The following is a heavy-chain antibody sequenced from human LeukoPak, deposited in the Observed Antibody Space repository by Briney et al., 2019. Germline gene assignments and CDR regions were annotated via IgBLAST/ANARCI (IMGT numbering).Heavy chain of an antibody. CDR2: ISLTGLT. J-gene: IGHJ4*02. D-gene: IGHD2-8*01. V-gene: IGHV4-4*02. CDR1: GGSISNTNW. CDR3: SRENGAFSPFGY. Sequence: SETLSLTCGVSGGSISNTNWWSWVRHPPGQGLEWIGEISLTGLTHYNPSLESRVTVSLDKSKNQLSLNLTSVTTADTAVYYCSRENGAFSPFGYWGQGTLVTVLS.